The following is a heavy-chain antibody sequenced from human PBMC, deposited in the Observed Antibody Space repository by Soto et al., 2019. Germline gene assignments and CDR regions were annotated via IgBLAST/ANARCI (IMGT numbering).Heavy chain of an antibody. J-gene: IGHJ6*02. CDR3: ARGGRRAPGMDV. Sequence: TSETLSLTCTVSGGSISSGGYYWSWIRQHPGKGLEWIGYIYHSWSTYYNPSLKSRVTILADTSKNQLSLKLSSVTAADTAVYYCARGGRRAPGMDVWGQGTTVTVS. V-gene: IGHV4-31*03. CDR1: GGSISSGGYY. CDR2: IYHSWST.